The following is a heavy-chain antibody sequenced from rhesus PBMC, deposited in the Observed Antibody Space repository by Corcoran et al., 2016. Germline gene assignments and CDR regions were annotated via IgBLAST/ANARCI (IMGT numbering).Heavy chain of an antibody. V-gene: IGHV4-73*01. CDR3: AREEAHYEDDYGYYSSRFDY. CDR2: IYVKSTNT. Sequence: QVKLQQWGEGLVKPSETLSLTCAVYGGSISGYYYCSWIRQPPGKGLAWMWIIYVKSTNTNYNPSLKNRVTISKDTSKNQFSLKLSSVTAADTAVYYCAREEAHYEDDYGYYSSRFDYWGQGVLVTVSS. J-gene: IGHJ4*01. D-gene: IGHD3-9*01. CDR1: GGSISGYYY.